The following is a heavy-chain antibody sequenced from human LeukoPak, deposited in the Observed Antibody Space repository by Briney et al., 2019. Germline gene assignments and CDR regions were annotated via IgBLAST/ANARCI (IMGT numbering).Heavy chain of an antibody. D-gene: IGHD3-10*01. CDR1: GGSLSSYY. V-gene: IGHV4-59*01. CDR3: ARGTRYGSGTYYLDY. CDR2: IYFSGST. Sequence: NPSETLSLTCTVSGGSLSSYYWSWIRQPPGKGLEWIGYIYFSGSTNYSPSLKSRVTISVDTSKNQFSLKLNSVTAADTAVYYCARGTRYGSGTYYLDYWGQGTLVTVSS. J-gene: IGHJ4*02.